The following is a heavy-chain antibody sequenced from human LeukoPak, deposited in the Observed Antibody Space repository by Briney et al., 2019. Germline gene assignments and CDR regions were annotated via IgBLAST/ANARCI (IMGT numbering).Heavy chain of an antibody. Sequence: GGSLRLSCAASGFTFRSYSMNWVRQAPGKGLEWVSAIDPSSTYIYYADSVKGRFTISRDNAKNSLYLQMNSLRAEDTAVYYCARDPARGDYWGQGTLVTVSS. J-gene: IGHJ4*02. CDR2: IDPSSTYI. V-gene: IGHV3-21*01. CDR1: GFTFRSYS. CDR3: ARDPARGDY.